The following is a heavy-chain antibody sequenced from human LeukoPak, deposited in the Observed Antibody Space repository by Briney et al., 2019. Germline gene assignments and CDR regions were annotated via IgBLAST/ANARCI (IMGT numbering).Heavy chain of an antibody. CDR3: ARVLHKRNYDSSTYYGY. CDR2: ISSSSSTI. Sequence: PGGSLRLSCVASGFTFSIYEMNWVRQAPGKGLEWVSYISSSSSTIYYADSVKGRFTISRDNAKNSLYLQMSSLRAEDTAVYYCARVLHKRNYDSSTYYGYWGQGTLVTVSS. J-gene: IGHJ4*02. D-gene: IGHD3-22*01. V-gene: IGHV3-48*01. CDR1: GFTFSIYE.